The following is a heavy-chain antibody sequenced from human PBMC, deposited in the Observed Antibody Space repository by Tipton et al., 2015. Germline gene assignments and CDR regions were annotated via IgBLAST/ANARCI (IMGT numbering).Heavy chain of an antibody. V-gene: IGHV3-23*01. Sequence: SLRLSCAASGFTINTHAMSWVRQAPGKGLEWVSEIRGGGGISFYADSVRGRFTTSRDNSKNTVFLQLNSLRADDTATYHCVRSSKSLLDYWGQGTLVTVS. J-gene: IGHJ4*02. CDR2: IRGGGGIS. CDR3: VRSSKSLLDY. D-gene: IGHD2-2*01. CDR1: GFTINTHA.